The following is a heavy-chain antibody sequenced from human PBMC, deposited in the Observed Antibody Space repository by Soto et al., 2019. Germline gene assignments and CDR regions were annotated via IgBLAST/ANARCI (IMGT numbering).Heavy chain of an antibody. V-gene: IGHV3-30-3*01. CDR1: GFTFSSYA. J-gene: IGHJ4*02. Sequence: QVQLVESGGGVVQPGRSLRLSCAASGFTFSSYAMHWVRQAPGKGLVWVAVISYDGSNKYYADSVKGRFTISRDNSKNTQYLQMNSLRAEDTAVYYCAREGYWGQGTLVSVSS. CDR3: AREGY. CDR2: ISYDGSNK.